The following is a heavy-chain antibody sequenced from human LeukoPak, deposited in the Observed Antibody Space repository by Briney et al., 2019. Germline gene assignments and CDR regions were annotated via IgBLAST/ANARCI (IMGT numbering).Heavy chain of an antibody. J-gene: IGHJ4*02. CDR1: GYTFTNYG. V-gene: IGHV1-18*01. Sequence: PVASVKVSCKTSGYTFTNYGINWVRQAPGQGLQWMGWISPYNDNTKYPQNFQGRVTMTTDTSTRTAYMELRSLRSDDTAVYYCARDDSWNYILGFSFFDYWGQGTLVTVSS. D-gene: IGHD1-7*01. CDR2: ISPYNDNT. CDR3: ARDDSWNYILGFSFFDY.